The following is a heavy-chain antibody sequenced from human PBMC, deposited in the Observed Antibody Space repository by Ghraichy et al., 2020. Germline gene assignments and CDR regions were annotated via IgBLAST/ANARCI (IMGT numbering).Heavy chain of an antibody. CDR1: GFIFRTYA. CDR2: FSGTGSRT. J-gene: IGHJ6*02. V-gene: IGHV3-23*01. Sequence: GESLNISCATSGFIFRTYAMSWVRQAPGKGLEWVSGFSGTGSRTSYADSVKGRFTLSRDNSKSTLYLEMNSLRVEDTAVYYCAKGGSHYYYGLDVWGQGTTVAVSS. CDR3: AKGGSHYYYGLDV. D-gene: IGHD2-15*01.